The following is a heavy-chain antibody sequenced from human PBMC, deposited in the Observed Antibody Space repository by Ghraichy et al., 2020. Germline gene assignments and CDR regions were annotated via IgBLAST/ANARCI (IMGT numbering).Heavy chain of an antibody. D-gene: IGHD3-3*01. J-gene: IGHJ4*02. V-gene: IGHV4-39*01. CDR3: ARHGARGHYDFWSGPTTPFDY. CDR1: GGSISSSSYY. Sequence: SETLSLTCTVSGGSISSSSYYWGWIRQPPGKGLEWIGSIYYSGSTYYNPSLKSRVTISVDTSKNQFSLKLSSVTAADTAVYYCARHGARGHYDFWSGPTTPFDYWGQGTLVTVSS. CDR2: IYYSGST.